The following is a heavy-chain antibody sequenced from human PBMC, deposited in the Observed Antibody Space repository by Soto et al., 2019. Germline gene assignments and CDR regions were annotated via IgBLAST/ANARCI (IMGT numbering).Heavy chain of an antibody. J-gene: IGHJ4*02. Sequence: GESLKISCQGSGYTFTKSWIAWVRQMPGEGLEWVGIIYPGDSDTRYSPSFQGQVTISADKSINTVYLQWSSLKASDTAMYYCARRGGFGRMYYFDFWGQGTLVTVS. V-gene: IGHV5-51*01. CDR1: GYTFTKSW. CDR3: ARRGGFGRMYYFDF. CDR2: IYPGDSDT. D-gene: IGHD3-10*01.